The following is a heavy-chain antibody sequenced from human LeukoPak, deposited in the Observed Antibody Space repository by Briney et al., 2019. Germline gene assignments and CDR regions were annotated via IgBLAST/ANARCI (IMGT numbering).Heavy chain of an antibody. J-gene: IGHJ5*02. CDR1: GYTFTGYY. D-gene: IGHD4-17*01. CDR3: ARGGGMTTVTKSWFDP. Sequence: VSVKVSCKASGYTFTGYYMHWVRQAPGQGLEWMGWINPNSGGTNYAQKFQGRVTMTRDTSISTAYMELSRLRSDDTAVYYCARGGGMTTVTKSWFDPWGQGTLVTVSS. CDR2: INPNSGGT. V-gene: IGHV1-2*02.